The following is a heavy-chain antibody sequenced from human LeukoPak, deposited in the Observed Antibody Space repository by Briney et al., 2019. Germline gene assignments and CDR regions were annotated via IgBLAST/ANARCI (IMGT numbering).Heavy chain of an antibody. Sequence: SETLSLTCTVSGVSMIAYQSSWVRQYPEKGREWIGCINTKGATSYNTSLKSRATTSVDTSKRLFSLRLTSVTAADTAVYYGATSSDAKIAPFDHWGQGAPVTVSS. CDR3: ATSSDAKIAPFDH. D-gene: IGHD2-21*01. J-gene: IGHJ4*02. CDR2: INTKGAT. V-gene: IGHV4-4*09. CDR1: GVSMIAYQ.